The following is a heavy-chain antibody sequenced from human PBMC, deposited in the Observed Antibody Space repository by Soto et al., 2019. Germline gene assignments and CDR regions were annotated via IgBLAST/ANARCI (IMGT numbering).Heavy chain of an antibody. CDR1: GYTFTSYA. J-gene: IGHJ5*02. CDR3: ANPPLGALRRGCFAP. V-gene: IGHV1-3*01. D-gene: IGHD3-10*01. Sequence: ASVKVSCKASGYTFTSYAMHWVRQAPGQRLEWMGWINAGNGNTKYSQKFQGRVTITRDTSASTAYMELSSLRSKDTAVYYCANPPLGALRRGCFAPWGREPLVTVPS. CDR2: INAGNGNT.